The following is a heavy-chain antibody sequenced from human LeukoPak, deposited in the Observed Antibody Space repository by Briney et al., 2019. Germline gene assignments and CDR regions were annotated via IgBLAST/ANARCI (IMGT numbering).Heavy chain of an antibody. Sequence: GGSLRLSCAASGFTFHNYAMHWVRQPPGKGLERVSGISWNSGNKGYADSVKGRFTISRDNAKNSLYLQMNSLRAEDTALYFCAREADWTLDYWGQGTLVTVSS. J-gene: IGHJ4*02. CDR2: ISWNSGNK. CDR1: GFTFHNYA. D-gene: IGHD3-9*01. CDR3: AREADWTLDY. V-gene: IGHV3-9*01.